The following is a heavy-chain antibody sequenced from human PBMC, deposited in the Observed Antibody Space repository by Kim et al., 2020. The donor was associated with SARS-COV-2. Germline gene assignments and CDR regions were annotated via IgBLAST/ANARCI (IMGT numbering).Heavy chain of an antibody. J-gene: IGHJ4*02. D-gene: IGHD6-13*01. CDR3: ARDSTYSNVSPGGY. Sequence: GGSLRLPCAASGFTFSSFGMHWVRQAPGKGLEWVAVVWYDGSNKYYGDSMKGRFTISRDNSKSTLYLQMNSLRAEDTAVYYCARDSTYSNVSPGGYWGQGTLVTVSS. CDR1: GFTFSSFG. CDR2: VWYDGSNK. V-gene: IGHV3-33*01.